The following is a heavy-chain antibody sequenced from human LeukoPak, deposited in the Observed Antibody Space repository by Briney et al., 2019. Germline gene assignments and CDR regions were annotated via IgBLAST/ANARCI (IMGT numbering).Heavy chain of an antibody. CDR3: ARAPPGYSSGWRENWFDP. Sequence: ASVKVSCKASGYTFTGYYMHWVRQAPGQELEWMGCINPNSGGTNYAHKFQDRVTITRDTSISTAYMELSRLRSDDTAVYYCARAPPGYSSGWRENWFDPWGQGTLVTVSS. D-gene: IGHD6-19*01. J-gene: IGHJ5*02. V-gene: IGHV1-2*02. CDR1: GYTFTGYY. CDR2: INPNSGGT.